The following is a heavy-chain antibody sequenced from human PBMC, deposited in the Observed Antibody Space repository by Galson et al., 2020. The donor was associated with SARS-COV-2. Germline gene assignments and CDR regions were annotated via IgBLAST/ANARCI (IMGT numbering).Heavy chain of an antibody. D-gene: IGHD3-9*01. Sequence: GGSLRLSCAASGFTFSSYAMHWVRQAPGKGLEWVAVILYDGSNKYYADSVKGRFTISRDNSKNTLYLQMNSLRAEDTAVYYCASLYYDILTGYYPANDYWGQGTLVTVSS. V-gene: IGHV3-30*04. CDR3: ASLYYDILTGYYPANDY. J-gene: IGHJ4*02. CDR1: GFTFSSYA. CDR2: ILYDGSNK.